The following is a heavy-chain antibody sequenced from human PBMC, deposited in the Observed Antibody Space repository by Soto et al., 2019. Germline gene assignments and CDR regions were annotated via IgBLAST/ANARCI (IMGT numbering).Heavy chain of an antibody. V-gene: IGHV1-18*01. D-gene: IGHD5-12*01. CDR2: INTYNGMT. CDR3: AKSPRGEMATD. J-gene: IGHJ4*02. CDR1: GYTFINYH. Sequence: QVQLVQSGGEVKKPGASVTVSCKASGYTFINYHITWVRQAPGQGLEWMAWINTYNGMTDYAQRFQGRVTMTRDISTSTAYMELRNLGAADTAVYFCAKSPRGEMATDWGQGTLVTFSS.